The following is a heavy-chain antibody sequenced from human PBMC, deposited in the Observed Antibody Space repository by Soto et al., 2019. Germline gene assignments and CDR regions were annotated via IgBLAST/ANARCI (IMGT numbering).Heavy chain of an antibody. V-gene: IGHV1-8*01. Sequence: ASVKVSCKASGYTFTSYDINWVRQATGQGLEWMGWMNPNSGNTGYAQKFQGRVTMTRNTSISTAYMELSSLRSEDTAVYYCARTDTVTTFAFDIWGQGTMVTVSS. D-gene: IGHD4-17*01. CDR1: GYTFTSYD. CDR3: ARTDTVTTFAFDI. CDR2: MNPNSGNT. J-gene: IGHJ3*02.